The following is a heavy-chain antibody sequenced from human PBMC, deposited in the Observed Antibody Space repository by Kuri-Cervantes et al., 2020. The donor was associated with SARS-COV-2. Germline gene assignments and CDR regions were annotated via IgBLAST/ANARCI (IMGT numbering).Heavy chain of an antibody. V-gene: IGHV3-23*01. Sequence: GESLKISCAASGFTFSSYAMWWVRQAPGRGLEWVSDISGSGGSTYYADSVKGRFTISRDNSKNTLYLQRNSLSAEDTAVYYWAREPGGWFDPWGQGTLVTVSS. D-gene: IGHD3-10*01. J-gene: IGHJ5*02. CDR1: GFTFSSYA. CDR2: ISGSGGST. CDR3: AREPGGWFDP.